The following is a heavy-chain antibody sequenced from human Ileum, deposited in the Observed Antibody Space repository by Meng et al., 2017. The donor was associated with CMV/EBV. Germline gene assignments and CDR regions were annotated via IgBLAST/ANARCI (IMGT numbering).Heavy chain of an antibody. J-gene: IGHJ4*02. CDR2: IDSTGSNT. D-gene: IGHD2-2*01. CDR1: GFTFSSYS. CDR3: AKARGGPARANDY. V-gene: IGHV3-23*05. Sequence: EVQLLESGGGLVQPGGSLRLSCAASGFTFSSYSMSWVRQAPGKGLEWVSTIDSTGSNTYYADSVKGRFTISRDNSQNTLSLQMNSLRAEDMALYYCAKARGGPARANDYWGQGTLVTVSS.